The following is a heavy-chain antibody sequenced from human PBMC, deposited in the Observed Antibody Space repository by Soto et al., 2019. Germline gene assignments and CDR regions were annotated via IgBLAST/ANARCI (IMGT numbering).Heavy chain of an antibody. J-gene: IGHJ5*02. CDR2: IYYTGST. CDR3: ATYSTSSEWFDP. V-gene: IGHV4-39*02. D-gene: IGHD6-6*01. Sequence: QLQLQESGPGLVKPSETLSLTCTVSGGSINNNNFHWGWIRQPPGKGLEWIGGIYYTGSTYYNPSLKSRGTISVDTPKNLFSLQVTSVTAADTAVYYCATYSTSSEWFDPRGQGTLVTVSS. CDR1: GGSINNNNFH.